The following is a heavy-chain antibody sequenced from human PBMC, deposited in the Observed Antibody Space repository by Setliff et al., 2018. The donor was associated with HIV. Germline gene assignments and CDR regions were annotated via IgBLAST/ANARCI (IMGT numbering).Heavy chain of an antibody. V-gene: IGHV4-31*03. J-gene: IGHJ4*02. CDR3: ATLDHSGGNFLAY. CDR1: GGSISSGGYH. D-gene: IGHD2-21*02. CDR2: IYYSGST. Sequence: PSETLSLTCTVSGGSISSGGYHWSWIRQHPGKGLEWIGYIYYSGSTYYNPSLKSRVTISVDTSKNQFSLKLSSVTAADTAVFYCATLDHSGGNFLAYWGQGSLVTVSS.